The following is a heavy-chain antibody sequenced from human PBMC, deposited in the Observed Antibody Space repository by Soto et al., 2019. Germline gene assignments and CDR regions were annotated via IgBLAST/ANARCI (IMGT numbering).Heavy chain of an antibody. D-gene: IGHD4-17*01. V-gene: IGHV3-11*01. J-gene: IGHJ5*02. CDR3: ARATVTLSNWFDP. CDR2: ISSSGSTM. Sequence: QVQLVESGGGLVNPGGSLRLSCAASGFTFSDYYMSWIRQTPGKGLEWVSYISSSGSTMYYADSLKGRFTISRDNVKNSLFLQMNSLRVEDTAVYYCARATVTLSNWFDPWGQGTLVTVSS. CDR1: GFTFSDYY.